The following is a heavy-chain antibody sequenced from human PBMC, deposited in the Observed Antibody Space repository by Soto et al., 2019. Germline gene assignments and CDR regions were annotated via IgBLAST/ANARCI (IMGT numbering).Heavy chain of an antibody. CDR1: SGSISSSNW. CDR2: IYHSGST. D-gene: IGHD2-15*01. J-gene: IGHJ6*03. Sequence: SETLSLTCAVSSGSISSSNWWSWVRQPPGKGLEWIGEIYHSGSTNYNPSLKSRVTISVDKSKNQFSLKLSSVTAADTAVYYCARALLDIVVVVAATSPYYYYYMDVWGKGTTVTVSS. CDR3: ARALLDIVVVVAATSPYYYYYMDV. V-gene: IGHV4-4*02.